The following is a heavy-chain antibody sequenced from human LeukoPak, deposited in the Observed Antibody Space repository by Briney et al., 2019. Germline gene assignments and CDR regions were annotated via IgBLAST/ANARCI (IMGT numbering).Heavy chain of an antibody. Sequence: GGSLRLSCAASGFTFDDYTMHWVRQPPGKGLEWVSLINWDGSVTYYADSMKGRFTISRDNEKNSLYLQMNSLRPEDTALYYCAKDGGRENDNPFDYWGQGTLVTVSS. V-gene: IGHV3-43*01. J-gene: IGHJ4*02. CDR3: AKDGGRENDNPFDY. CDR1: GFTFDDYT. D-gene: IGHD1-1*01. CDR2: INWDGSVT.